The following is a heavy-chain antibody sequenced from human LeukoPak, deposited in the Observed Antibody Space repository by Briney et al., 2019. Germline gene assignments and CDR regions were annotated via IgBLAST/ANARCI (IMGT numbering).Heavy chain of an antibody. CDR2: INQSGRI. CDR1: SGSFSGYN. D-gene: IGHD6-13*01. V-gene: IGHV4-34*01. Sequence: SETLSLTCAVYSGSFSGYNWNWIRQSPGKGLEWIEEINQSGRINYNPSLKSRVTISVDTSKNQFSLKLTSLTAADTAVYYCAREAAIATAIVWFDPWGQGTLVTVTS. J-gene: IGHJ5*02. CDR3: AREAAIATAIVWFDP.